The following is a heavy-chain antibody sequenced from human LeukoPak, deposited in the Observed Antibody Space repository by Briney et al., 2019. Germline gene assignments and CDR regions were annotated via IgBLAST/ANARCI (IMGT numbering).Heavy chain of an antibody. CDR3: AKYRAKMATISYFDY. V-gene: IGHV3-23*01. Sequence: GGSLRLSCIASGFTFSSYGMSWVRQAPGKGLEWVSAISGSGGSTYYADSVKGRFTISRDNSKNTLYLQMNSLRAEDTAVYYCAKYRAKMATISYFDYWGQGTLVTVSS. J-gene: IGHJ4*02. CDR1: GFTFSSYG. CDR2: ISGSGGST. D-gene: IGHD5-24*01.